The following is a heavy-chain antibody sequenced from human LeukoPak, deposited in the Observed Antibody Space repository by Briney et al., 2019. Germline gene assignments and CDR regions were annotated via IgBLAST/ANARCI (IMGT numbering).Heavy chain of an antibody. Sequence: SQTLSLTCTVSGGSISSGSYYWSWIRQPAGTGLEWIGRIYTSGSTNYNPSLKSRVTISVDTSKNQFSLKLSSVTAADTAVYYCAMGATTTFDYWGQGTLVTVSS. J-gene: IGHJ4*02. V-gene: IGHV4-61*02. CDR1: GGSISSGSYY. CDR2: IYTSGST. D-gene: IGHD1-26*01. CDR3: AMGATTTFDY.